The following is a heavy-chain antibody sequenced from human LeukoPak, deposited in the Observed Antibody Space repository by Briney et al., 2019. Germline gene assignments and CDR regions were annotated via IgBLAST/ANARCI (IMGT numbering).Heavy chain of an antibody. J-gene: IGHJ4*02. CDR3: ARERGEYYDSSGYYPNYFDY. CDR2: ISSSSSYI. Sequence: PGGSLRLSCAASGFTFSSYSMNWVRQAPGKGLEWVSSISSSSSYIYYADSVKGRFTISRDNAKNSLYLQMNSLRAEDTAVYYCARERGEYYDSSGYYPNYFDYWGQGTLVTVSS. V-gene: IGHV3-21*01. D-gene: IGHD3-22*01. CDR1: GFTFSSYS.